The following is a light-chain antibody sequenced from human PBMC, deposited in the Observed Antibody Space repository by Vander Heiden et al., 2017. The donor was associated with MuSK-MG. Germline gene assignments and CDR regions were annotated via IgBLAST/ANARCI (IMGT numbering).Light chain of an antibody. J-gene: IGLJ2*01. CDR3: RAWDDSLQAVV. CDR1: TSHIGSNI. CDR2: SNN. Sequence: QSVLTQSPSASGTPGQRVTIPCSGSTSHIGSNIVNWYQQLPGTAPKLLIYSNNQRPSGVPDRFSGSRSGTSASLAISGLHSEDEADYFCRAWDDSLQAVVFGGGTKLTVL. V-gene: IGLV1-44*01.